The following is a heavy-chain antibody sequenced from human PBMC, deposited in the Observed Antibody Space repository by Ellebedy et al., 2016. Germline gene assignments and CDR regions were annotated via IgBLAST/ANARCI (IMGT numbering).Heavy chain of an antibody. CDR2: ISYDGSNK. CDR1: GFTFSSYT. V-gene: IGHV3-30-3*01. J-gene: IGHJ5*02. Sequence: GESLKISCAASGFTFSSYTMHWVRQAPGKGLEWVAVISYDGSNKYYADSVKGRFTISRDDSKNTLYLQTNSLRAEDTSVYYCARGRDGSGRYNLGAWFDPWGQGILVTVSS. D-gene: IGHD3-22*01. CDR3: ARGRDGSGRYNLGAWFDP.